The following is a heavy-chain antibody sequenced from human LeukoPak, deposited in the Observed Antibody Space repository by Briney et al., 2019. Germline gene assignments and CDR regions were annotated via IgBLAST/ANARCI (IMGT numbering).Heavy chain of an antibody. V-gene: IGHV3-21*01. D-gene: IGHD2-15*01. CDR2: ISSSSSSYI. J-gene: IGHJ6*02. Sequence: GGSLRLSCAASGFTFSSYSMNWVRQAPGKGLEWVSSISSSSSSYIYYADSVKGRFTISRDNAKNSLYLQMNSLRAEDTAVYYCAREREGYCSGGSCYSYGLDVWGQGTTVTVSS. CDR1: GFTFSSYS. CDR3: AREREGYCSGGSCYSYGLDV.